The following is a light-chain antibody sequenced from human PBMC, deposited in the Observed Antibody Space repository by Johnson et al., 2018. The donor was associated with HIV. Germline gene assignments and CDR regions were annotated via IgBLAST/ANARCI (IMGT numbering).Light chain of an antibody. CDR2: RDI. CDR3: GTWDSSLSGYV. V-gene: IGLV1-44*01. J-gene: IGLJ1*01. CDR1: SSNIGSNT. Sequence: QSVLTQPPSASGTPGQRVTISCSGSSSNIGSNTVNWYQHLPGTAPNLLIYRDIQRPSGVPDRFSASKSGTSASLAISGLQAEDEADYYCGTWDSSLSGYVFGAGTKITVL.